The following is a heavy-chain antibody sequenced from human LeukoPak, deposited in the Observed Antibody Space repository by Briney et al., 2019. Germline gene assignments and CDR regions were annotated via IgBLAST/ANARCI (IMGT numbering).Heavy chain of an antibody. V-gene: IGHV3-48*04. D-gene: IGHD1-26*01. CDR2: ISSSSSII. CDR1: GFTFSTYS. CDR3: ARLYSGSYFDY. J-gene: IGHJ4*02. Sequence: GGSLRLSCAASGFTFSTYSMNWVRQAPGKGLEWVSYISSSSSIINYAESVRGRFTISRDNAKNLLYLQMNSLRAEDTAVYYCARLYSGSYFDYWGQGTLVTVSS.